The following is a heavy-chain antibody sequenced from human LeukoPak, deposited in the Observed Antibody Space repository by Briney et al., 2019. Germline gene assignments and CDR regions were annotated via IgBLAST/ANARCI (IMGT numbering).Heavy chain of an antibody. Sequence: GGSLRLSCAASGFTFSSYGMHWVRQAPGKGLEWVAVISYDGSNKYYADSVKGRFTISRDNSKNTLYLQMNSLSPEDTAVYYCAKDRFRGYSGYDSGGDYWGQGTLVTVSS. CDR2: ISYDGSNK. V-gene: IGHV3-30*18. CDR1: GFTFSSYG. J-gene: IGHJ4*02. D-gene: IGHD5-12*01. CDR3: AKDRFRGYSGYDSGGDY.